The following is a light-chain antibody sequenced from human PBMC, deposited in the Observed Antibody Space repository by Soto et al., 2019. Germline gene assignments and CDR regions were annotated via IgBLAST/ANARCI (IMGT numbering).Light chain of an antibody. V-gene: IGKV3-20*01. Sequence: IVLTQSPGTLSLSPGERVTLSCRASQSVSTSYLGWFQQRPGQAPRLLIYDTFYRASGIPDRFSDSGSGTDFTLTISRLEPEDFAVYYCHQYSGPPYTIGQGTKLEIK. CDR3: HQYSGPPYT. CDR1: QSVSTSY. CDR2: DTF. J-gene: IGKJ2*01.